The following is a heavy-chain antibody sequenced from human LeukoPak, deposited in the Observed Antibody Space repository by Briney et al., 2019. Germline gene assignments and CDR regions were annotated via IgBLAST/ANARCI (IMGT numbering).Heavy chain of an antibody. CDR2: ISSSGADI. J-gene: IGHJ4*02. CDR1: GFTFSDFY. V-gene: IGHV3-11*04. D-gene: IGHD6-19*01. CDR3: ARVLVESGYSSGRDFDY. Sequence: GGSLRLSCVVSGFTFSDFYMSWIRQAPGKGLEWLSYISSSGADIYYADSVKGRFTISRDNAKNSLYLQMDSLRAEDTAIYYCARVLVESGYSSGRDFDYWGQGILVTVSS.